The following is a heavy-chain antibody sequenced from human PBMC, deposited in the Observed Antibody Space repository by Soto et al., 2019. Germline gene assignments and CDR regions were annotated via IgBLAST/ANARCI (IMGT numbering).Heavy chain of an antibody. CDR2: FSPYNGNA. J-gene: IGHJ4*02. CDR1: GYTFSNYG. CDR3: ARVGDYYGSGSYEDY. Sequence: QVQLEQSGAEVKKPGASVTVSCKASGYTFSNYGISWVRQAPGQGPEWTGWFSPYNGNANYVQKFQGRVTMTTDTSTSTAYMELRSLRSDDTAVYYCARVGDYYGSGSYEDYWGQGTMVTVSS. D-gene: IGHD3-10*01. V-gene: IGHV1-18*01.